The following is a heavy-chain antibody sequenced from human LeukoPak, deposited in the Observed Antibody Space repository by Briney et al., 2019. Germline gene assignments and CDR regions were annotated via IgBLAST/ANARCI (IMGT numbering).Heavy chain of an antibody. V-gene: IGHV3-20*04. Sequence: PGGSLRLSCAASGFTFNDYGLSWVRHAPGKGLEWVSGMNWNCDRTVYADSEKGRFPIYRDNAKNSLYLQKNSLRAEDTALYYCARDRGSYFSYGMDVWGQGTTVTVSS. CDR1: GFTFNDYG. D-gene: IGHD1-26*01. J-gene: IGHJ6*02. CDR3: ARDRGSYFSYGMDV. CDR2: MNWNCDRT.